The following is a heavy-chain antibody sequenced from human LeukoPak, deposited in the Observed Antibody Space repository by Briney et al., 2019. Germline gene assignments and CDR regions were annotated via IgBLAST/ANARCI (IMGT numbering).Heavy chain of an antibody. V-gene: IGHV3-66*01. CDR2: IYSGGST. CDR3: ARDLIRYYDILTGLFPYYYYGMDV. CDR1: GFTVSSNY. Sequence: GGSLRLSCAASGFTVSSNYMSWVRQAPGKGLEWVSVIYSGGSTYYADSVKGRFTISRDNSKNTLYLQMNSLRAEDTAVYYCARDLIRYYDILTGLFPYYYYGMDVWGQGTTVTVSS. D-gene: IGHD3-9*01. J-gene: IGHJ6*02.